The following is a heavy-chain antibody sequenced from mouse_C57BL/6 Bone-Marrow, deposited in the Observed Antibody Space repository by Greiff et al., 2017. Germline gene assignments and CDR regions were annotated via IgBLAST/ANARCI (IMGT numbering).Heavy chain of an antibody. CDR2: IDPENGDT. CDR3: TPYYGSRGY. Sequence: VQLQQPGAELVMPGASVKLSCKASGYTFTSYWMHWVKQRPEQGLEWIGWIDPENGDTEYDSKFQGKATLTADTSSNTAYLQLSSLTSEDTAVYDCTPYYGSRGYWGQGTTLTVSS. CDR1: GYTFTSYW. V-gene: IGHV14-4*01. D-gene: IGHD1-1*01. J-gene: IGHJ2*01.